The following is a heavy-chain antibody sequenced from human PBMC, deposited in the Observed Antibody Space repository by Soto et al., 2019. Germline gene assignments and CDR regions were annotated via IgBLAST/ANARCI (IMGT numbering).Heavy chain of an antibody. CDR1: GFTFSNAW. CDR2: IKSKTDGGTT. Sequence: GWSLRLSCAASGFTFSNAWMSWVRQAPGKGLEWVGRIKSKTDGGTTDYAAPVKGRFTISRDDSKNTLYLQMNSLKTEDTAVYYCTTDLNWGSSRDAFDIWGQGTMVTVSS. D-gene: IGHD7-27*01. J-gene: IGHJ3*02. V-gene: IGHV3-15*01. CDR3: TTDLNWGSSRDAFDI.